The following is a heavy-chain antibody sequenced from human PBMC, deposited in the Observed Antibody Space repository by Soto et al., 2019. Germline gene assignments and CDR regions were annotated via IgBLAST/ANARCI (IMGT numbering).Heavy chain of an antibody. V-gene: IGHV1-69*13. D-gene: IGHD1-26*01. Sequence: ASVKVSCKASGGTFSSYAISWVRQAPGQGLEWMGGIIPIFGTANYAQKFQGRVTITADESTSTAYMELSSLRSEDTAVYYCGRDVWELTYAFDIWGQGTMVTVSS. CDR2: IIPIFGTA. CDR3: GRDVWELTYAFDI. J-gene: IGHJ3*02. CDR1: GGTFSSYA.